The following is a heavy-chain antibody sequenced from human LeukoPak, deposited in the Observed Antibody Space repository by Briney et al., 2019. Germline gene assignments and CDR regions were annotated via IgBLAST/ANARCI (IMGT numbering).Heavy chain of an antibody. CDR3: ARAPDDTSRSFFLDA. V-gene: IGHV3-33*08. D-gene: IGHD2/OR15-2a*01. J-gene: IGHJ4*02. Sequence: GRSLRLSSVSSGFTLRKYVMHWVRQAPGKGLEWVANIWYDGSKNYYADSVKGRFTISRDNFNNMLYLQMNSLRAEETALYCWARAPDDTSRSFFLDAWSQGTLVTVSS. CDR2: IWYDGSKN. CDR1: GFTLRKYV.